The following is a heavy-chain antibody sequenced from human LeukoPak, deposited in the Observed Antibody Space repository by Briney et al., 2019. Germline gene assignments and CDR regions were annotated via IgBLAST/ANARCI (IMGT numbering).Heavy chain of an antibody. J-gene: IGHJ5*02. D-gene: IGHD3-10*01. V-gene: IGHV3-33*01. CDR3: ARVSGWFDP. CDR1: GFTFSSYG. Sequence: PGGSLRLSCAASGFTFSSYGMHWVRQAPGKGLEWVAVIWYDGSNKNYADSLKGRFTISRDNSKNTLYLQMDSLGAEDTAVYYCARVSGWFDPWGQGTLVTVSS. CDR2: IWYDGSNK.